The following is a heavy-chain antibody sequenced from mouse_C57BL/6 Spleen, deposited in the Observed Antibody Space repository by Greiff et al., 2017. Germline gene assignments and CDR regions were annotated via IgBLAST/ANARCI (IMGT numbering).Heavy chain of an antibody. D-gene: IGHD1-1*02. Sequence: QVQLQQPGAELVKPGASVKMSCKASGYTFTSYWITWVKQRPGQGLEWIGDIYPGSGSTNYNEKFKSKATLTVDTSSSTAYLPLSSLTSEDSAVYECARSVGTIDIDYWGQGTSVTVSS. J-gene: IGHJ4*01. V-gene: IGHV1-55*01. CDR2: IYPGSGST. CDR1: GYTFTSYW. CDR3: ARSVGTIDIDY.